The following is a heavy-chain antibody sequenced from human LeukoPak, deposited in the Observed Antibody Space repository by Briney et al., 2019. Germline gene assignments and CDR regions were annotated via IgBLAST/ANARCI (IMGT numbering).Heavy chain of an antibody. V-gene: IGHV4-34*01. Sequence: SETLSLTCAVYGGSFSGYYWGWIRQPPGKGLEWIGEINHSGSTNYNPSLKSRVTISVDTCKNQFSLKLSSVTAADTAVNYCARGLMLYYYYGMDVWGQGTTVTVSS. D-gene: IGHD2-8*01. CDR3: ARGLMLYYYYGMDV. CDR2: INHSGST. J-gene: IGHJ6*02. CDR1: GGSFSGYY.